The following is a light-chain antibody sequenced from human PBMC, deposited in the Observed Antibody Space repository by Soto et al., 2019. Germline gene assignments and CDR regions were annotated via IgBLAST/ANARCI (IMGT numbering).Light chain of an antibody. CDR3: QQYYSTPWT. CDR2: WAS. V-gene: IGKV4-1*01. J-gene: IGKJ1*01. CDR1: QSVLYSSNNKNY. Sequence: DIVMTQSPDSLAVSLGERATINCKSSQSVLYSSNNKNYLAWYQQKPGQPPKLLIYWASTRESGVPDRFSGSGSGTDFTLTISSLQAEDVAVYYCQQYYSTPWTFDQGTKVDI.